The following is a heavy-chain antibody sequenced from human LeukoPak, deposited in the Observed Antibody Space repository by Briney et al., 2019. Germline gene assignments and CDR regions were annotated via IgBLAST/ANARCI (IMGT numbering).Heavy chain of an antibody. V-gene: IGHV5-51*01. CDR3: VRPVCLNGPCYSYYDH. Sequence: GESLKISCKGSGDKFFNYWIGWVRQKPGSGLEWMGIIYPGDSDTIYSPSFQGHVTLSADKSITTAYLQWSSLNASDTAMYYCVRPVCLNGPCYSYYDHWGQGTMVTVSS. CDR2: IYPGDSDT. J-gene: IGHJ4*02. D-gene: IGHD2-21*02. CDR1: GDKFFNYW.